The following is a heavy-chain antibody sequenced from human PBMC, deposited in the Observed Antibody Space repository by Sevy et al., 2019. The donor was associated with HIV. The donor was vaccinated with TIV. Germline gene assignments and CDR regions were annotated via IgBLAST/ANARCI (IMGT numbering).Heavy chain of an antibody. CDR2: IYYSGST. V-gene: IGHV4-61*03. D-gene: IGHD3-16*01. Sequence: SETLSLTCTVSGGSVSSGSYYWSWLRQPPGKGLEWIGYIYYSGSTNYNPSLKSRVTISLDTSKDHFSLKMTSVTTADTAVYYCARDDPVMNAFDIWGQGTMVTVSS. CDR1: GGSVSSGSYY. CDR3: ARDDPVMNAFDI. J-gene: IGHJ3*02.